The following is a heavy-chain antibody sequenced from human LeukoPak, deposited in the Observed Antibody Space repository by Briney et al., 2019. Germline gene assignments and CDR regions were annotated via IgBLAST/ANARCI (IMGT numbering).Heavy chain of an antibody. J-gene: IGHJ3*02. CDR1: GGSISSYY. Sequence: SETLSLTCTFSGGSISSYYWSWIRQPPGKGLEWIGYIYYSGSTNYNPSLKSRVTTSVDTSKNQFSLKLSSVTAADTAVYYCARVGEYDDAFDIWGQGTMVTVSS. V-gene: IGHV4-59*01. D-gene: IGHD3-10*01. CDR3: ARVGEYDDAFDI. CDR2: IYYSGST.